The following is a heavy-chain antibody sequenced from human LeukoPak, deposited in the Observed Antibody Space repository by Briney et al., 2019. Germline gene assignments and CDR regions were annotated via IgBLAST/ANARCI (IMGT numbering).Heavy chain of an antibody. CDR1: GYSISSGYY. V-gene: IGHV4-38-2*02. CDR3: ARDSSGDYLGYFDY. Sequence: PSETLSLTCTVSGYSISSGYYWGWIRQPPGKGLEWIGSIYHSGSTYYNPSLKSRVTISVDTSKNQFSLKLSSVTAADTAVYYCARDSSGDYLGYFDYWGQGTLVTVSS. J-gene: IGHJ4*02. D-gene: IGHD4-17*01. CDR2: IYHSGST.